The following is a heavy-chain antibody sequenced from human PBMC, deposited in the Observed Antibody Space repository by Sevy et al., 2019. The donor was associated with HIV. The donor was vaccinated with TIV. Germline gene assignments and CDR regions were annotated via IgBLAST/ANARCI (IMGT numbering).Heavy chain of an antibody. D-gene: IGHD2-8*01. V-gene: IGHV3-23*01. CDR1: GFAFYDSS. CDR3: ARGGCTSPHDY. J-gene: IGHJ4*02. CDR2: LSFGCGKV. Sequence: GGSLRLSCAASGFAFYDSSMSWIRQAPGKGLEWVETLSFGCGKVNYADSAEGRFTISSDNSKKTFYLKMDNLRVEDTALYYCARGGCTSPHDYWGQGTRVTVSS.